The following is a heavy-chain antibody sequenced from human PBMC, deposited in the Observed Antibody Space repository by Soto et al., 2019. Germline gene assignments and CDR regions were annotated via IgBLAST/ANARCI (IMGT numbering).Heavy chain of an antibody. V-gene: IGHV3-30*18. CDR1: GFTFISFG. J-gene: IGHJ3*02. D-gene: IGHD2-15*01. CDR2: ISSAGNNK. CDR3: AKVGYCSGGSCYSDDAFDI. Sequence: QVQLVESGGGGVQPGRSLRLSCAASGFTFISFGMHGVRQAPGKGLEWVALISSAGNNKYYADSVKGRFTISRDNSKNTLYLQMNSLRAEDTAIYYCAKVGYCSGGSCYSDDAFDIWGQGAMVTVSS.